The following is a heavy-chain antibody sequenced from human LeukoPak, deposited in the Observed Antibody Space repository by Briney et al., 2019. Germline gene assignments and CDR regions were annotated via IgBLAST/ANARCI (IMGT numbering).Heavy chain of an antibody. CDR2: IIPILGIA. J-gene: IGHJ5*02. D-gene: IGHD3-22*01. CDR1: GGTFSSYA. V-gene: IGHV1-69*04. CDR3: ARAGSYYDSSGRLGTHNWFDP. Sequence: ASVKVSCKASGGTFSSYAISWVRQAPGQGLEWMGRIIPILGIANYAQKFQGRVTITADKSTSTAYMELSSLRSEDTAVYYCARAGSYYDSSGRLGTHNWFDPWGQGTLVTVSS.